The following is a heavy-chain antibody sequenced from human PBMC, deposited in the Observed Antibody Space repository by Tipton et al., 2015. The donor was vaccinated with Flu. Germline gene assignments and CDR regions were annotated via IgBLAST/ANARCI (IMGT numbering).Heavy chain of an antibody. CDR3: ARDDARFPRAFDV. J-gene: IGHJ3*01. CDR1: GGSISSGGYY. Sequence: TLSLTCTVSGGSISSGGYYWSWIRQHPGKGLEWIGYIYYTGTTSYNPSLESRVSISVDTSKTQSFLKLSSVTAADTAIYYCARDDARFPRAFDVWGRGTPVSVSS. CDR2: IYYTGTT. V-gene: IGHV4-61*08. D-gene: IGHD2-21*01.